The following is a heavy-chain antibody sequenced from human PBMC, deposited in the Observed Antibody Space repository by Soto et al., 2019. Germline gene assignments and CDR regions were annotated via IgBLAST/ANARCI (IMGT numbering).Heavy chain of an antibody. CDR3: VRDDTRRTNDFCSGHYTTDAFDI. V-gene: IGHV3-7*01. Sequence: EVQLVESGGGLVQPGGSLRLSCAASGFTFSRYWMSWVRQAPGKGLEWVANIKQDGSEKYYVESVKGRFTMSRDNTKNSLYLQMNCLRAEDTAVYYCVRDDTRRTNDFCSGHYTTDAFDIWGQGRMVTVSS. D-gene: IGHD3-3*01. CDR2: IKQDGSEK. J-gene: IGHJ3*02. CDR1: GFTFSRYW.